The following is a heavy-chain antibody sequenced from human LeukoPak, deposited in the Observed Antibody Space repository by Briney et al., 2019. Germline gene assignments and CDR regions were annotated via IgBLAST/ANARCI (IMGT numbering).Heavy chain of an antibody. V-gene: IGHV3-21*04. J-gene: IGHJ4*02. CDR2: ISSSGNYI. CDR3: AKDQNVDTATR. D-gene: IGHD5-18*01. Sequence: PGGSLRLSCAASGFTFSSYSMNWVRQAPGKGLEWISSISSSGNYIYYADSVKGRFTISRDNAKNSLYLQMNSLRAEDTAVYYCAKDQNVDTATRWGQGTLVTVSS. CDR1: GFTFSSYS.